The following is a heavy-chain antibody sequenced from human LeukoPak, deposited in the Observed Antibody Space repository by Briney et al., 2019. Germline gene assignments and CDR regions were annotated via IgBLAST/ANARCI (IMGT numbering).Heavy chain of an antibody. Sequence: SETLSLTCAVSGGSISSGDYSWSWIRQPPGKGLEWIGYIYYSGSTNYNPSLKSRVTISVDTSKNQFSLKLSSVTAADTAVYYCASASGHWGQGTLVTVSS. CDR1: GGSISSGDYS. CDR2: IYYSGST. J-gene: IGHJ4*02. CDR3: ASASGH. D-gene: IGHD3-10*01. V-gene: IGHV4-61*08.